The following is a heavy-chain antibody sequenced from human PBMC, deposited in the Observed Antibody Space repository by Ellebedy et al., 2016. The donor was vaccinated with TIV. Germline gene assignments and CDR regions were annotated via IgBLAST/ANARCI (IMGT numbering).Heavy chain of an antibody. CDR2: LHARVGST. J-gene: IGHJ4*02. Sequence: ASVKVSCKTSGYTFTKYYFHWIRQAPGRGLEWMGLLHARVGSTTYAQSLQGRVTMTRDTSTRTVYMELRSLRFEDTAVYYCASVPSAGADFWGQGTLVTVSS. CDR1: GYTFTKYY. CDR3: ASVPSAGADF. V-gene: IGHV1-46*01. D-gene: IGHD4-17*01.